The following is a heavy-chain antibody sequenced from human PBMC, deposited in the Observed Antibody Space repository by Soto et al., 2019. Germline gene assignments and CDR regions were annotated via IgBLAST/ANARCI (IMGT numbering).Heavy chain of an antibody. CDR3: ARAGKGMRHQMVDY. CDR2: IYYSGST. D-gene: IGHD6-13*01. V-gene: IGHV4-31*03. CDR1: GGSISSGGYY. Sequence: SEPLSLPCTVSGGSISSGGYYWSWIRQHPGKGLEWIGYIYYSGSTYYNPSLKSRVTISVDTSKNQFSLKLSSVTAADTAVYYCARAGKGMRHQMVDYWGQGTLVTVSS. J-gene: IGHJ4*02.